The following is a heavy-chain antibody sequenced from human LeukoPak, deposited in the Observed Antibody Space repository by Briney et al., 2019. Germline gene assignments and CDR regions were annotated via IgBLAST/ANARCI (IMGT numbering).Heavy chain of an antibody. Sequence: SETLSLTCTVSGGSISNYYWGWIRQPPGKGLEWIGWSYHRGSITYNSSLKSRVTISVDTSKNQFSLKLSSVTAADTAVYYCARHRGSLGYYYGMDVWGQGTTVTVSS. J-gene: IGHJ6*02. D-gene: IGHD5-24*01. CDR1: GGSISNYY. CDR2: SYHRGSI. CDR3: ARHRGSLGYYYGMDV. V-gene: IGHV4-59*08.